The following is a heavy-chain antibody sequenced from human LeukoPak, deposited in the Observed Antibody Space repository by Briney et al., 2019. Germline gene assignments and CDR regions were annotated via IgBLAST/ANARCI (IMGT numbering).Heavy chain of an antibody. CDR3: ASPGYSSGWYVFDY. CDR2: INYRGST. CDR1: GGSISSGGYY. V-gene: IGHV4-31*03. J-gene: IGHJ4*02. Sequence: SQTLSLTCTVSGGSISSGGYYWSWIRQHPGKGLEWIGYINYRGSTYYNPPLKSRVTISVDTSKNQFSLKLSSVTTADTAVYYCASPGYSSGWYVFDYWGQGTLVTVSS. D-gene: IGHD6-19*01.